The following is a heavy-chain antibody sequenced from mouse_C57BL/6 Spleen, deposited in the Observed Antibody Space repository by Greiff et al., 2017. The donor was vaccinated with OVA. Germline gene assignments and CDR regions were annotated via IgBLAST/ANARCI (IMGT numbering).Heavy chain of an antibody. Sequence: QVQLQQSGAELVMPGASVKLSCKASGYTFTSYWMHWVKQRPGQGLEWIGEIDPSDSYTNYNPKFQGKSTLTVDKSSSTAYMQLSSLTSEDSAVYYCAIYYGNLFAYWGQGTLVTVSA. CDR1: GYTFTSYW. CDR3: AIYYGNLFAY. J-gene: IGHJ3*01. V-gene: IGHV1-69*01. D-gene: IGHD2-1*01. CDR2: IDPSDSYT.